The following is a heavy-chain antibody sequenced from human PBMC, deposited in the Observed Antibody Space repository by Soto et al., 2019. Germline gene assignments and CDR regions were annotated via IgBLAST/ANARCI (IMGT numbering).Heavy chain of an antibody. CDR1: GFTFSRSW. J-gene: IGHJ4*02. V-gene: IGHV3-74*01. CDR2: IYIDGSGT. Sequence: EVQLVESGGGLVQPGGSLRLSCVASGFTFSRSWMHWVRQAPGKGLVWVSRIYIDGSGTGYADSVKGRFIISRDNAKNTLYLQMNSLRAEDTAVYYCVKNYGDYVYWGQGTLVSVSS. CDR3: VKNYGDYVY. D-gene: IGHD4-17*01.